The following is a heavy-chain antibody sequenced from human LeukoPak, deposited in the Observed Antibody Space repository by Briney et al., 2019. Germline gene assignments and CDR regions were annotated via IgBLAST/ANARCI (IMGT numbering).Heavy chain of an antibody. V-gene: IGHV4-61*02. J-gene: IGHJ3*02. Sequence: PSETLSLTCTVSGGSISSGSYYWSWIRQPAGKGLEWIGRIYTSGSTNYNPSLKSRVTISVDTSKNQFSLKLSSVTAADTAVYYCARGGIKRGQITGNENDAFDIWGQGTMVTVSS. CDR2: IYTSGST. CDR1: GGSISSGSYY. D-gene: IGHD1-20*01. CDR3: ARGGIKRGQITGNENDAFDI.